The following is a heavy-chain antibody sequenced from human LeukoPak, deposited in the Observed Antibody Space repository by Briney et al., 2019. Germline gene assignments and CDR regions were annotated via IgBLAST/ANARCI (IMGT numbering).Heavy chain of an antibody. CDR2: ISYDGSNK. Sequence: GGSLRLSCAASGFTFSSYAMHWVRQAPGKGLEWVAVISYDGSNKYYADSVKGRFTISRDNSKNTLYLQMNSLRAEDTAVYYCAREAAAGTGGVDIWGQGTMVTVSS. J-gene: IGHJ3*02. CDR3: AREAAAGTGGVDI. CDR1: GFTFSSYA. V-gene: IGHV3-30-3*01. D-gene: IGHD6-13*01.